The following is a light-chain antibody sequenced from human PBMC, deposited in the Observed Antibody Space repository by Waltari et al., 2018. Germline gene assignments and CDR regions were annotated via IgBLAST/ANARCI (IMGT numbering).Light chain of an antibody. CDR3: QTWGTGIHVV. V-gene: IGLV4-69*01. CDR2: VNSDGSH. Sequence: QLVLTQSPSATASLGASVKLTCTLSSGHRRSTTAWTRQQSEKVPRYLMKVNSDGSHRKGDGIPDRFSGSSSEAERYLTISSLQSEDEGDYYCQTWGTGIHVVFGGGTKLTVL. J-gene: IGLJ2*01. CDR1: SGHRRST.